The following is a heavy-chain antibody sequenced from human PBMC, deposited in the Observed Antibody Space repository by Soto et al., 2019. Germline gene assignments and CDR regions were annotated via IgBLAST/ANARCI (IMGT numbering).Heavy chain of an antibody. CDR2: FYYNGST. CDR3: ARGRGYGGYALGF. Sequence: PSQTLSLTCSVAGGSISRAYYWSWIRQPPGKGLEWIVSFYYNGSTIYNPSLKSRVTISAETSKNEFSLKLNSVAAADTAIYYCARGRGYGGYALGFWGQGTLVTVSS. V-gene: IGHV4-59*01. J-gene: IGHJ4*02. CDR1: GGSISRAYY. D-gene: IGHD5-12*01.